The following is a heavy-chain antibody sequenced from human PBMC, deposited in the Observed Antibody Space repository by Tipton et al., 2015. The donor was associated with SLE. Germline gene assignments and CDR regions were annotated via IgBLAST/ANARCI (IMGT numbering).Heavy chain of an antibody. J-gene: IGHJ6*03. D-gene: IGHD3-10*01. V-gene: IGHV4-34*01. Sequence: TLSLTCAVYGGSFSGYYWSWIRQPPGKGLEWIGEINHSGTTNYNPSLKSRVSISVDTAKNQFSLKVSSVTAADTAVYYCARGLWFLKLGFFYDYIDVWDKGTPVTVSS. CDR1: GGSFSGYY. CDR3: ARGLWFLKLGFFYDYIDV. CDR2: INHSGTT.